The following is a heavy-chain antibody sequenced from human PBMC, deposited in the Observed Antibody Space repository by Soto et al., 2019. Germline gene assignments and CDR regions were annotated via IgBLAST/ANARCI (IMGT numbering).Heavy chain of an antibody. Sequence: SETLSVTCTVSGGSISSGGYYWSWIRQHPGKGLEWIGYIYYSGSTYYNPSLKSRVTISVDTSKNQFSLKLSSVTAADTAVYYCARAPYYYDSSGYYGEYYGMDVWGQGTTVTVS. D-gene: IGHD3-22*01. CDR3: ARAPYYYDSSGYYGEYYGMDV. J-gene: IGHJ6*02. V-gene: IGHV4-31*03. CDR1: GGSISSGGYY. CDR2: IYYSGST.